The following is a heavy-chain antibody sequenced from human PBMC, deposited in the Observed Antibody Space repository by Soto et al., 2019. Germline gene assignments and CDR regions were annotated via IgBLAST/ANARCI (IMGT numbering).Heavy chain of an antibody. D-gene: IGHD5-12*01. CDR1: AGSIISYY. CDR2: IYHTGST. J-gene: IGHJ3*02. V-gene: IGHV4-59*01. CDR3: ARDDIVAPYAFDI. Sequence: QVQLQESGPGLVKPSETLSLTCTVSAGSIISYYWSWIRQPPGKGLEWIGYIYHTGSTNYNPSLKSRVTISVDTSKNQCSLQLSSVTAADTAVYYCARDDIVAPYAFDIWGQGTMVTVSS.